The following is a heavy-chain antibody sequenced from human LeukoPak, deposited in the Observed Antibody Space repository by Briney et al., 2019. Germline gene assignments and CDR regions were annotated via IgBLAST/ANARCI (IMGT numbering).Heavy chain of an antibody. V-gene: IGHV3-23*01. J-gene: IGHJ4*02. CDR2: ISGSGGST. CDR3: ARDGHDILTGYFRNPGDY. CDR1: GFTFSSYA. D-gene: IGHD3-9*01. Sequence: PGGSLRLSCAASGFTFSSYAMSWVRQAPGKGLEWVSAISGSGGSTYYADSVKGRFTISRDNAKNSLYLQMNSLRAEDTAVYYCARDGHDILTGYFRNPGDYWGQGTLVTVSS.